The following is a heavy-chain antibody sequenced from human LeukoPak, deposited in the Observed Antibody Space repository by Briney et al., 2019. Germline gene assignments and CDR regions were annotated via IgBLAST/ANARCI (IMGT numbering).Heavy chain of an antibody. V-gene: IGHV4-38-2*02. D-gene: IGHD4-17*01. Sequence: SETLSLTCTVSGYSIGSGYYWGWIRQPPGKGLEWIGSIYHSGITYYNPSLKSRVTISVDTSKNQFSLKLSSVTAADTAVYSCARIRRTYGDYSFDYWGQGTLVTVSS. CDR2: IYHSGIT. J-gene: IGHJ4*02. CDR3: ARIRRTYGDYSFDY. CDR1: GYSIGSGYY.